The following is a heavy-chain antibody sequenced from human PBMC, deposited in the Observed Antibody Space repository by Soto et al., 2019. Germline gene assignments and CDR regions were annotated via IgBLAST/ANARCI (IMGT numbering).Heavy chain of an antibody. V-gene: IGHV3-33*01. D-gene: IGHD2-15*01. J-gene: IGHJ4*02. Sequence: PGGPLRLSCAASGFTFSSYGMHWVRQAPGKGLEWVAVIWYDGSNKYYADSVKGRFTISRDNSKNTLYLQMNSLRAEDTAVYYCARDMRRYCSGGSCYSFDYWGQGTLVTVSS. CDR3: ARDMRRYCSGGSCYSFDY. CDR2: IWYDGSNK. CDR1: GFTFSSYG.